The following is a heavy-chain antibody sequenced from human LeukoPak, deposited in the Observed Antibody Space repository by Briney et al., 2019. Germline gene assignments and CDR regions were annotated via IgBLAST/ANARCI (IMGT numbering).Heavy chain of an antibody. V-gene: IGHV3-11*01. CDR2: ISHNGETK. CDR1: GFTFSDHY. Sequence: PGGSLRLSCAASGFTFSDHYMIWLRQAPGKGLEAISYISHNGETKYYADSVKGRLSISRDNAKSSLYLQMNSLRVEDTAVYYCARDRHGYFDYWGQGTLVIVSS. D-gene: IGHD6-13*01. J-gene: IGHJ4*02. CDR3: ARDRHGYFDY.